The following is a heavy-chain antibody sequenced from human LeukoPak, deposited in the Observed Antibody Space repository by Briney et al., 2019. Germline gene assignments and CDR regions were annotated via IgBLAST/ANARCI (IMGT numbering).Heavy chain of an antibody. CDR2: IYTGGST. Sequence: PGGSLRLSCAASGFTVSSNYMSWVRQAPGKGLEWVSAIYTGGSTYYAGSVRGRFTISRDNSKNTLYLQMNSLRAEDTAVYYCAKDSLSGWYRTWFDLWGRGTLVTVSS. CDR1: GFTVSSNY. V-gene: IGHV3-66*01. D-gene: IGHD6-19*01. J-gene: IGHJ2*01. CDR3: AKDSLSGWYRTWFDL.